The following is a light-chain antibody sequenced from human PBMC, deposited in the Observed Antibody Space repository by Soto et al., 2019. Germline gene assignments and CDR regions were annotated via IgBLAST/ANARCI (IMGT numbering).Light chain of an antibody. CDR2: DAS. V-gene: IGKV3-11*01. Sequence: EILLTQSPATLSLSTGERATLSCRASQSLSRYLAWSQQQPGQAPRLLIYDASNRATGIPARFSGSGSGTYFTLTISSLEPEDFAIYYCQQRTNWLTFGGGTKVEIK. CDR3: QQRTNWLT. J-gene: IGKJ4*01. CDR1: QSLSRY.